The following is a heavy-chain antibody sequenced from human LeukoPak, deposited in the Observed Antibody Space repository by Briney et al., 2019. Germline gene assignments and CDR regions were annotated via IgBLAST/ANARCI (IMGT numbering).Heavy chain of an antibody. J-gene: IGHJ4*02. CDR1: GFTFSSYG. D-gene: IGHD6-13*01. CDR2: IRYDGSNK. CDR3: ARVPAAAPGQGIDY. Sequence: QPGGSLRLSCAASGFTFSSYGMYWVRQAPGKGLEWVAFIRYDGSNKYYADSVKGRFTISRDNSKNTLYLQMKSLRAEDTAVYYCARVPAAAPGQGIDYWGQGTLVTVSS. V-gene: IGHV3-30*02.